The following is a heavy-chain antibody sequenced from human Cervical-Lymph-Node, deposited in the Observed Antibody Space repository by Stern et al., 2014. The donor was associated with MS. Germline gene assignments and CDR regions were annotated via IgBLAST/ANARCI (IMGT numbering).Heavy chain of an antibody. CDR3: ARGGGYSYSTLDY. J-gene: IGHJ4*02. CDR1: AYTITDYY. Sequence: VQLVESGAEVKKPGASVKVSCKASAYTITDYYTHWVRQAPGHGLEWMGWINPNSGGTYSVQKFQGRLTMTRDTSISTAYMELSSLRSDDTAVYYCARGGGYSYSTLDYWGQGTQVTVSS. D-gene: IGHD3-10*01. CDR2: INPNSGGT. V-gene: IGHV1-2*02.